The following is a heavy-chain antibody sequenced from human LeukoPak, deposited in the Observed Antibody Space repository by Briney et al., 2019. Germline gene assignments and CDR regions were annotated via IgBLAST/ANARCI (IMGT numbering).Heavy chain of an antibody. CDR2: INPNSGGT. D-gene: IGHD6-13*01. J-gene: IGHJ5*02. Sequence: ASVKVYCKASGYTFTGYYMHWVRQAPGQGLEWMGWINPNSGGTNYAQKFQGRVTMTRDTSISTAYMELSRLRSDDTAVYYCARTLFTTLYIAAAANWFDPWGQGTLVTVSS. CDR3: ARTLFTTLYIAAAANWFDP. CDR1: GYTFTGYY. V-gene: IGHV1-2*02.